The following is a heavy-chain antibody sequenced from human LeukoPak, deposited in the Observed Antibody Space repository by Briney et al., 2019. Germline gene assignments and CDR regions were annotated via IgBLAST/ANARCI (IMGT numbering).Heavy chain of an antibody. Sequence: PGGSLRLSCAASGFTFEGYGMSWVRQAPGKGLEWVANIKQDGSEKYCVDSVKGRFTISRDNAKNSLYLQMSSLRAEDTAVYYCARDGAGAGNDFDYWGQGTLVTVSS. D-gene: IGHD6-13*01. CDR3: ARDGAGAGNDFDY. CDR1: GFTFEGYG. J-gene: IGHJ4*02. CDR2: IKQDGSEK. V-gene: IGHV3-7*05.